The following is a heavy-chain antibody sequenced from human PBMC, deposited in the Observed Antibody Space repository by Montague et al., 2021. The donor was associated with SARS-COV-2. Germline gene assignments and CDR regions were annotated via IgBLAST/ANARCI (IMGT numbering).Heavy chain of an antibody. J-gene: IGHJ4*02. CDR3: ARGVYYDGSGYYSFDY. D-gene: IGHD3-22*01. V-gene: IGHV6-1*01. CDR1: GDSVSVLRAA. Sequence: CAISGDSVSVLRAAWNSVRQTPSLRFQRLLIRYYRSKWYNDYALSVKSRITINPDTSKNHFSLQLNSVTPEDTAIYYCARGVYYDGSGYYSFDYWGQGTLVTVSS. CDR2: RYYRSKWYN.